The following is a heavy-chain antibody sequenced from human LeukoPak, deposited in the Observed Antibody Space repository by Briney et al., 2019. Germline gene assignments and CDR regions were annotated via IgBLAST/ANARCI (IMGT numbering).Heavy chain of an antibody. CDR3: VKEAAGTPGY. V-gene: IGHV3-30*18. D-gene: IGHD6-13*01. CDR1: GFSFSTYG. CDR2: ISYNGDNK. J-gene: IGHJ4*02. Sequence: GGSLRLSCVASGFSFSTYGLHWVRQAPGKGLEWVAVISYNGDNKHYAESVKGRFTISRDNSKNTLYLQMSSLRAEDTAVYYCVKEAAGTPGYWGQGTLVTVSS.